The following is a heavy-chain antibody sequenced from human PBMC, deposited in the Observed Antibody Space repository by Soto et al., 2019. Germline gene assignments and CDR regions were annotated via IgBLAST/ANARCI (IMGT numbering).Heavy chain of an antibody. CDR3: ARDTGGSYDY. CDR1: GFTFSDYY. D-gene: IGHD1-26*01. Sequence: EVKLVESGGGLVQPGGSLRLSCAASGFTFSDYYMDWVRQVPGKGLEWVGRSRNKANSYNTEYAASVKDRFSISRDNSKDSMYLQMNSLKTEGTAVYYCARDTGGSYDYWGQGALVTVSS. V-gene: IGHV3-72*01. CDR2: SRNKANSYNT. J-gene: IGHJ4*02.